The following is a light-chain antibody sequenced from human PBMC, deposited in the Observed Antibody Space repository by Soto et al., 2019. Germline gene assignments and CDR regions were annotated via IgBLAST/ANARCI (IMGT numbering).Light chain of an antibody. CDR3: SSYTTSSTVV. CDR1: SNDVGAYKH. V-gene: IGLV2-14*01. J-gene: IGLJ2*01. CDR2: EVS. Sequence: QSALTQPASVSRSPGQSLTISCTGTSNDVGAYKHVSWYQQHPGRAPKLMISEVSNRPSGVSNRFSGSKSGNTASLTISGLQDEDEADYYCSSYTTSSTVVFGGGTKLTVL.